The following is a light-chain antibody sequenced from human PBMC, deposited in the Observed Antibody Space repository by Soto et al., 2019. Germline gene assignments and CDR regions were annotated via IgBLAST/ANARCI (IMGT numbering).Light chain of an antibody. J-gene: IGLJ1*01. CDR2: GNN. CDR1: SSNIGINT. V-gene: IGLV1-44*01. Sequence: QSVLTQPPSASGTPGQTITISCSGGSSNIGINTVSGYEHLPGTAPRLLIYGNNQRPSGVPDRFSGSKSGTSASLAISGLQSEDEAHYYCATWDDSLDVHVFGTGTKLTVL. CDR3: ATWDDSLDVHV.